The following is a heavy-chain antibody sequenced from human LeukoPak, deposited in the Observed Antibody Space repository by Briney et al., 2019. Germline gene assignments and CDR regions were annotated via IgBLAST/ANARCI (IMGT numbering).Heavy chain of an antibody. CDR2: ISGRGDST. CDR3: VKVVEGAAAWDDYYFYYMDV. CDR1: GFTFNRHA. Sequence: GGSLRLSCAASGFTFNRHAMGWVRQAPAKGLEWVSTISGRGDSTYYADSVKGRFTISRDNSKNTVYLQMNSLTGADTAEYYCVKVVEGAAAWDDYYFYYMDVWGKGTTGIVSS. V-gene: IGHV3-23*01. D-gene: IGHD2-2*01. J-gene: IGHJ6*03.